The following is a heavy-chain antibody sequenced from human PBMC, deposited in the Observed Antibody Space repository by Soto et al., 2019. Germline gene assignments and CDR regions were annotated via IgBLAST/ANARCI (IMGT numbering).Heavy chain of an antibody. J-gene: IGHJ4*02. CDR2: IYYSGST. CDR3: ARRYGGNFDY. Sequence: SETLSLTCTVSGCSISNYYWSWVRQPPGKGLEWIGYIYYSGSTNYNPSLKSRVTISVDTSKNQFSLKLSSVTAADTAVYYCARRYGGNFDYWGQGTLVTVSS. D-gene: IGHD1-26*01. CDR1: GCSISNYY. V-gene: IGHV4-59*01.